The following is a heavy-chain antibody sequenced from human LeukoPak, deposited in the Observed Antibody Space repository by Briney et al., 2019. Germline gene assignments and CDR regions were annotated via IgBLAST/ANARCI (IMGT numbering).Heavy chain of an antibody. CDR1: GGSISSYY. V-gene: IGHV4-4*07. CDR3: AREGGDPRWLDP. D-gene: IGHD6-25*01. Sequence: SETLSLTCTVSGGSISSYYWTWTRQSAGKGLEWIGRINTSGSTNYNPSLRSRVTMSVNTSKNQFSLNLTSVTAADTAVYSCAREGGDPRWLDPWGQGTLVTVSS. CDR2: INTSGST. J-gene: IGHJ5*02.